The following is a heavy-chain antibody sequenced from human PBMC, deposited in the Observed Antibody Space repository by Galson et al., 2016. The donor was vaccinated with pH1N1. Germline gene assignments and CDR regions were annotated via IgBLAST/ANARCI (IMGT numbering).Heavy chain of an antibody. CDR1: GFTLSDYY. Sequence: SLRLSCAASGFTLSDYYVNWIRETPERGLEWLSSIGSSGNAAYADSVKGRFTISRDNAQNSLLLQMDSLRVDDTALYYCAREWGIGAAGPLDSWGQGALVIVSS. V-gene: IGHV3-11*01. D-gene: IGHD6-13*01. CDR2: IGSSGNAA. CDR3: AREWGIGAAGPLDS. J-gene: IGHJ4*02.